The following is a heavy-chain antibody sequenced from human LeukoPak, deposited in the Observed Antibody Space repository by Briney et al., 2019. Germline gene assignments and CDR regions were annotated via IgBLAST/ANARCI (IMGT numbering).Heavy chain of an antibody. Sequence: SQTLSLTCTVSGGSISSGGYYWSWIRQHPGKGLEWIGYIYYSGSTYYNPSLKSRVTISVDTSKNQFSLKLSSVTAVDTAVYYCARDWGMTTVTKLRGYYYGMDVWGHGTTVTVSS. J-gene: IGHJ6*02. CDR3: ARDWGMTTVTKLRGYYYGMDV. CDR2: IYYSGST. D-gene: IGHD4-17*01. CDR1: GGSISSGGYY. V-gene: IGHV4-31*03.